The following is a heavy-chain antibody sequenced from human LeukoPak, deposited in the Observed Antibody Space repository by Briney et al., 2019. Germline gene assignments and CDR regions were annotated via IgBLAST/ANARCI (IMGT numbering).Heavy chain of an antibody. CDR2: IYYSGST. CDR1: GGSISSYY. Sequence: SETLSLTCTVSGGSISSYYWSWIRQPPGKGLEWIGYIYYSGSTNYNPSLKSRVTISVDTSKNQFSLKLSSVTAADTAVYYCARVMGVSAMPPLFFDYGGQEPLVTVSS. CDR3: ARVMGVSAMPPLFFDY. V-gene: IGHV4-59*01. D-gene: IGHD2-2*01. J-gene: IGHJ4*02.